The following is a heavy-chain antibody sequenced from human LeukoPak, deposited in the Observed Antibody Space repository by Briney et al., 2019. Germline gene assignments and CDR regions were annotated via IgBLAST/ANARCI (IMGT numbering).Heavy chain of an antibody. CDR1: GFTFTSYS. CDR2: ISSSTYYI. D-gene: IGHD4-11*01. Sequence: PGGSLRLSCAASGFTFTSYSMNWVRQAPGKGLEWVSSISSSTYYIYYGDSVKGRFTVSRDNAKNSLYLQMNSLRAEDTAVYYCARGYSNYGYAFDIWGQGTMVTVSS. J-gene: IGHJ3*02. CDR3: ARGYSNYGYAFDI. V-gene: IGHV3-21*01.